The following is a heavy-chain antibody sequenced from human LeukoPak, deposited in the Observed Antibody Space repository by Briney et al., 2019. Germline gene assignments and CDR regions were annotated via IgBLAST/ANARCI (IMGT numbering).Heavy chain of an antibody. D-gene: IGHD6-13*01. J-gene: IGHJ4*02. V-gene: IGHV3-15*01. CDR2: IKSKTDGGTT. Sequence: GGSLRLSCAASGFTFSSYAMSWVRQAPGKGLEWVGRIKSKTDGGTTDYAAPVKGRFTISRDDSKNTLYLQMNSLKTEDTAVYYCTTDLSIIAAALYYFDYWGQGTLVTVSS. CDR1: GFTFSSYA. CDR3: TTDLSIIAAALYYFDY.